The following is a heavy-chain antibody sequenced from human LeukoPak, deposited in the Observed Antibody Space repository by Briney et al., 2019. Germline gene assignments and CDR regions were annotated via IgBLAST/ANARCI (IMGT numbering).Heavy chain of an antibody. CDR3: ARQLWFGEPFFDY. D-gene: IGHD3-10*01. V-gene: IGHV1-46*01. CDR1: GYSFINHY. Sequence: GASVKVSCKASGYSFINHYMHWVRQAPGQGLEWLGLISPSGDRTWYAQKFQGKFTMTRDMSTSTDYMELSSLRSEDTAVYYCARQLWFGEPFFDYWGQGTLVTVSS. CDR2: ISPSGDRT. J-gene: IGHJ4*02.